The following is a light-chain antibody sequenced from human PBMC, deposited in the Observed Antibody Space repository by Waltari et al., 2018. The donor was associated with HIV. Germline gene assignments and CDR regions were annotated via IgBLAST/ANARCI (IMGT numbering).Light chain of an antibody. CDR3: QQYNAWPRT. V-gene: IGKV3-15*01. J-gene: IGKJ1*01. Sequence: ELVMTLSPATLSVSPGGRATLSCRASRCFHSRLVWYQHKPGKAPRLLIYGASNRATGIPARFSGSGSGTEFTLTINSLQSEDFAVYYCQQYNAWPRTFGQGTKVEVK. CDR2: GAS. CDR1: RCFHSR.